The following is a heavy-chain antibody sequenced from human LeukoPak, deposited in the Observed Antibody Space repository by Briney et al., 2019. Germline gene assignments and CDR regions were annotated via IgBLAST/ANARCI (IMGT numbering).Heavy chain of an antibody. CDR3: ARDYPYYDILTENYYYYGMDV. J-gene: IGHJ6*02. D-gene: IGHD3-9*01. V-gene: IGHV4-31*03. CDR1: GGSISSGGYY. Sequence: SQTLSLTRTVSGGSISSGGYYWSWIRQHPGKGLEWIGYIYYSGSTYYNPSLKSRVTISVDTSKNQFSLKLSSVTAADTAVYYCARDYPYYDILTENYYYYGMDVWGQGTTVTVSS. CDR2: IYYSGST.